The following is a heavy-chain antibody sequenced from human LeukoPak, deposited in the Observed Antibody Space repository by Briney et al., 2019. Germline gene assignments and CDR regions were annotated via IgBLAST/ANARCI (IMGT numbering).Heavy chain of an antibody. Sequence: SETLSLTCTVSGGSISSSSYYWSWIRQPPGKGLEWIGESHHSGSTNYNPSLKSRVTLSVDTSKNQFSLKLSSVTAADTAVYYCATRGSYDDPFLSDIWGQGTMVTVSS. V-gene: IGHV4-39*07. D-gene: IGHD3-16*01. CDR3: ATRGSYDDPFLSDI. CDR1: GGSISSSSYY. J-gene: IGHJ3*02. CDR2: SHHSGST.